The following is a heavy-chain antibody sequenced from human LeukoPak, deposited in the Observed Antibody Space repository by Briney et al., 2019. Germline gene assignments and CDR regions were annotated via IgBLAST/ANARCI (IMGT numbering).Heavy chain of an antibody. CDR3: ASASSYYYDNSGYYFFDY. V-gene: IGHV4-34*01. CDR2: INHSGST. J-gene: IGHJ4*02. Sequence: PSETLSLTCAVYGGSFSGYYWSWIRQPPGKGLEWIGEINHSGSTNYNPSLKSRVTISVDTSKNQFSLKLSSVTAADTAVYYCASASSYYYDNSGYYFFDYWGQGTLVTVSS. D-gene: IGHD3-22*01. CDR1: GGSFSGYY.